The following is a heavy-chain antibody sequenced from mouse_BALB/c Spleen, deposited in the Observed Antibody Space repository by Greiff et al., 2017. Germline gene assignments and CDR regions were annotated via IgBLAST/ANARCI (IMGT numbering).Heavy chain of an antibody. CDR2: IYPGDGDT. V-gene: IGHV1-80*01. CDR1: GYAFSSYW. Sequence: VKLVESGAELVRPGSSVKISCKASGYAFSSYWMNWVKQRPGQGLEWIGQIYPGDGDTNYNGKFKGKATLTADKSSSTAYMQLSSLTSEDSAVYFCARGRDYDGWGQGTSVTVSS. CDR3: ARGRDYDG. D-gene: IGHD2-4*01. J-gene: IGHJ4*01.